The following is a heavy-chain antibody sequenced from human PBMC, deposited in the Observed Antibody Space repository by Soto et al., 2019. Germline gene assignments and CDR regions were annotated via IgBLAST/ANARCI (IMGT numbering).Heavy chain of an antibody. V-gene: IGHV2-5*02. CDR2: IYWDDDK. J-gene: IGHJ4*02. Sequence: QITLKESGPTLVKPTQTLTLTCTFSGFSLSTSGVGVGWIRQPPGKALEWLALIYWDDDKRYSPSLKSRLTFNKPTPXNQVVLTLTSMDPVDTATYYCAPSDGWFGEVMADYWGQGTLVTVSS. CDR1: GFSLSTSGVG. D-gene: IGHD3-10*01. CDR3: APSDGWFGEVMADY.